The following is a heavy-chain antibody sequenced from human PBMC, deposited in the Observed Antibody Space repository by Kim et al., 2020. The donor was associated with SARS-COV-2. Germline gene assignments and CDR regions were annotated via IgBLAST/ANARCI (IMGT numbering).Heavy chain of an antibody. V-gene: IGHV1-2*02. D-gene: IGHD5-18*01. J-gene: IGHJ4*02. Sequence: AQKFQGRVTMTRDTSISTAYMELSRLRSDDTAVYYCARVTDVDTAMVIDYWGQGTLVTVSS. CDR3: ARVTDVDTAMVIDY.